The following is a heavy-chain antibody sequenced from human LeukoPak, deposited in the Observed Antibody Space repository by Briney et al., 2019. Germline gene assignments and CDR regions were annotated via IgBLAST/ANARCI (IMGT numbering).Heavy chain of an antibody. CDR3: ARMYSGTYGGIDY. Sequence: SETLSLTCSVSDDSFSTHYWTWIRHPPGKGLEWIGYISSIGSTNYNPSLKSRVTITVDTSKKQFSLKMTSVTAADTAVYYCARMYSGTYGGIDYWGQGTLVTVSS. CDR1: DDSFSTHY. D-gene: IGHD1-26*01. J-gene: IGHJ4*02. V-gene: IGHV4-59*11. CDR2: ISSIGST.